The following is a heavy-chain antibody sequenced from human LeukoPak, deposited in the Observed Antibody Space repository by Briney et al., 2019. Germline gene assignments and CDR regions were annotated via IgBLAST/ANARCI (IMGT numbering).Heavy chain of an antibody. J-gene: IGHJ5*02. V-gene: IGHV4-34*01. D-gene: IGHD3-10*01. CDR3: ARHSKLLWFGEFWFDP. CDR1: GDSISGYY. Sequence: SEALSLTCTVSGDSISGYYWSWIRQPPGKGLEWIGEINHSGSTNYNPSLKSRVTISVDTSKNQFSLKLSSVTAADTAVYYCARHSKLLWFGEFWFDPWGQGTLVTVSS. CDR2: INHSGST.